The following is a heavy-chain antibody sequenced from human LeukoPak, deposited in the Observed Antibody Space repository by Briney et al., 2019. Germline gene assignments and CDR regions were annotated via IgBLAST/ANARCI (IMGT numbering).Heavy chain of an antibody. J-gene: IGHJ6*02. CDR3: ARGSDLYSSSWYFPHYYYGMDV. D-gene: IGHD6-13*01. CDR1: GDSVSSNSAA. CDR2: TYYRSKWYN. V-gene: IGHV6-1*01. Sequence: SQTLSLTCAISGDSVSSNSAAWNWIRQSPSSGLEWLGRTYYRSKWYNDYAVSVKSRITINPDTSKNQFSLQLNSVTPEDTAVYYCARGSDLYSSSWYFPHYYYGMDVWGQGTTVTVSS.